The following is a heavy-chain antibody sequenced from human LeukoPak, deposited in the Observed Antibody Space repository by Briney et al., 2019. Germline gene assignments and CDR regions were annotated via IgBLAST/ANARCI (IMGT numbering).Heavy chain of an antibody. D-gene: IGHD2-15*01. Sequence: SVKVSCKASGGTFSSYAISWVRQAPGQGLEWMGGIIPIFGTANYAQKFQGRVTITTDESTSTAYMELSSLRSEDTAVYYCATVSGHKPHGYCSGGSCYGVYWGQGTLVTVSS. J-gene: IGHJ4*02. V-gene: IGHV1-69*05. CDR2: IIPIFGTA. CDR1: GGTFSSYA. CDR3: ATVSGHKPHGYCSGGSCYGVY.